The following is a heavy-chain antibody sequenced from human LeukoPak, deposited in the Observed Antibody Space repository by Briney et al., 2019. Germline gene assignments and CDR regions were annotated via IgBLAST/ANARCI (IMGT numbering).Heavy chain of an antibody. CDR3: AKEGLYTSRWFYFES. CDR1: GFTFSSYT. Sequence: GGSLRLSCAASGFTFSSYTMNWVRQAPGKGLEWVASISGSEGDVYYADSVRGRFTISRDNARSSLHLLMDSLRAEDTAVYYCAKEGLYTSRWFYFESWGQGTLVTVSA. D-gene: IGHD6-13*01. V-gene: IGHV3-21*01. CDR2: ISGSEGDV. J-gene: IGHJ4*02.